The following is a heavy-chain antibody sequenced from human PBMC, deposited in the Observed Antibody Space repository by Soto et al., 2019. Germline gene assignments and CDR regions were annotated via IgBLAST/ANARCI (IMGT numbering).Heavy chain of an antibody. CDR3: HLGSYTDFDY. J-gene: IGHJ4*02. CDR1: GYTFTSYF. CDR2: ISAYNGNT. V-gene: IGHV1-18*01. Sequence: ASVNVSCKASGYTFTSYFVSWVRQAPGQGLEWMGWISAYNGNTNYAQKLQGRVTMTTDTSTSTAYMELRSLRSDDTAVYYCHLGSYTDFDYWGQGTLVTVSS. D-gene: IGHD3-16*01.